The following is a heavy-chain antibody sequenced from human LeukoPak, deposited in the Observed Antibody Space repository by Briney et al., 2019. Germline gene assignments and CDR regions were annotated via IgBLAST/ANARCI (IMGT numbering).Heavy chain of an antibody. Sequence: SETLSLTCAVYGGSFSGYYWSWIRQPPGKGPEWIGEINHSGSTNYNPSLKSRVTISVDTSKNQFSLKLSSVTAADTAVYYCARASPSGTGYYPFDYWGQGTLVTVSS. J-gene: IGHJ4*02. CDR3: ARASPSGTGYYPFDY. V-gene: IGHV4-34*01. CDR2: INHSGST. CDR1: GGSFSGYY. D-gene: IGHD3/OR15-3a*01.